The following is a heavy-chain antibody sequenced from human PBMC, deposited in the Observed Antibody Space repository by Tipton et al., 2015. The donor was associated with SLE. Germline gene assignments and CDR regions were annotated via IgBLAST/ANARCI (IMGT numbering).Heavy chain of an antibody. CDR1: GGTFSSYA. J-gene: IGHJ4*02. CDR3: ARDLAAAGAFEY. V-gene: IGHV1-69*06. Sequence: QVQLVQSGAEMKKPGSSVKVSCKASGGTFSSYAISWVRQAPGQGLEWMGGITPIFGTANYAQKFQGRVTITADKSTSTAYMELSSLRSEDTAVYYCARDLAAAGAFEYWGQGTLVTVSS. CDR2: ITPIFGTA. D-gene: IGHD6-13*01.